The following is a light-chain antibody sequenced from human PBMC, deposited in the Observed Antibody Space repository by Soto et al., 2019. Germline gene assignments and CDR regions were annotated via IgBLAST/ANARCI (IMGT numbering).Light chain of an antibody. CDR1: QSVSSSY. Sequence: EIVLTQSPGTLSLSPGERATLSCRASQSVSSSYLAWYQQKPGQAPRLLIYGASSRATVIPDRFSGSGSGTDFTITISRLEPEDFAGYYCQQYGSSPTWTFGQGTKVDIK. J-gene: IGKJ1*01. CDR2: GAS. CDR3: QQYGSSPTWT. V-gene: IGKV3-20*01.